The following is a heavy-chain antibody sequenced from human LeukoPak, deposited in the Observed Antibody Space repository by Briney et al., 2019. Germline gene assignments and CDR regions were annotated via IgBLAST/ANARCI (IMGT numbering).Heavy chain of an antibody. J-gene: IGHJ3*02. CDR3: ARDRLRWSPSSGAFDI. D-gene: IGHD4-23*01. V-gene: IGHV3-20*04. CDR2: INWNGGST. CDR1: GLTFSSYG. Sequence: GGSLRLSCAASGLTFSSYGMHWVRQAPGKGLEWVSGINWNGGSTGYADSVKGRFTISRDNAKNSLYLQMNSLRAEDTALYYCARDRLRWSPSSGAFDIWGQGTMVTVSS.